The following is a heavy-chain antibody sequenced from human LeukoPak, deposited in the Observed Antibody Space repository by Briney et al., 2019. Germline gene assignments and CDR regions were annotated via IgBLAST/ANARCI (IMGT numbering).Heavy chain of an antibody. CDR2: INHSGST. CDR1: GGSISSSSYY. J-gene: IGHJ4*02. CDR3: ARALGPYGSGSSYYFDY. V-gene: IGHV4-39*07. Sequence: SETLSLTCSVSGGSISSSSYYWGWIRQPPGKGLEWIGEINHSGSTNCNPSLKSRVTISVDTSKNQFSLKLSSVTAADTAVYYCARALGPYGSGSSYYFDYWGQGTLLTVSS. D-gene: IGHD3-10*01.